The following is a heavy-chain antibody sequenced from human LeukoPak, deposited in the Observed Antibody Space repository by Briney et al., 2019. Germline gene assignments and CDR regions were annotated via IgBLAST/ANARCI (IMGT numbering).Heavy chain of an antibody. D-gene: IGHD3-10*01. CDR1: GSSFTSYW. Sequence: GESLKIYCKGSGSSFTSYWISWVRKMPGKGLGWMGRIDPSDSYTNYSPSFQGHVTISADKSISTAYLQWSSLKASDTAMYYCARHAFGEPNRLDYWGQGTLVTVSS. J-gene: IGHJ4*02. CDR2: IDPSDSYT. CDR3: ARHAFGEPNRLDY. V-gene: IGHV5-10-1*01.